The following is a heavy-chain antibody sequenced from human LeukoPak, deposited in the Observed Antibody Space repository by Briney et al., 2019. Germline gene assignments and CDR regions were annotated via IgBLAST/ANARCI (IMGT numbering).Heavy chain of an antibody. Sequence: ASVKVSCKASGGTFSSYAISWVRQAPGQGLEWMGGIIPIFGTANYAQKFQGRVTITADESTSTAYMELSSLRSEDTAVYYCARDERERGAFDIWGQGTMVTVSS. D-gene: IGHD1-1*01. CDR1: GGTFSSYA. J-gene: IGHJ3*02. CDR3: ARDERERGAFDI. V-gene: IGHV1-69*01. CDR2: IIPIFGTA.